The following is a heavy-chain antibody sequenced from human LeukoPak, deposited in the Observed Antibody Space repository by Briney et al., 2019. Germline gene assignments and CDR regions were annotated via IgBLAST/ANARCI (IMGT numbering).Heavy chain of an antibody. CDR3: ASSPSHYWFDP. CDR2: IYYSGST. Sequence: SETLSLTCTVSGGSISSSSYYWGWIRQPPGKGLEWIGSIYYSGSTYYNPPLKSRVTISVDTSKNQFSLKLSSVTAADTAVYYCASSPSHYWFDPWGQGTLVTVSS. J-gene: IGHJ5*02. V-gene: IGHV4-39*01. CDR1: GGSISSSSYY.